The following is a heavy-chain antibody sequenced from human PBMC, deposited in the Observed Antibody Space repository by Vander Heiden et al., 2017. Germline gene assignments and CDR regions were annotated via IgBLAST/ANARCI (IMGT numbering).Heavy chain of an antibody. V-gene: IGHV4-39*01. CDR1: GGSISSSSAY. D-gene: IGHD2-21*02. CDR3: ARLDIVVVTANYGMDV. CDR2: IYYSGSA. Sequence: QLQLQESGPGLVKPSETLSLTCTVSGGSISSSSAYWGWIRQPPGKGLEWIGSIYYSGSAYYNPSLKSRVTISVDTSKNQFSLKLSSVTAADTAVYYCARLDIVVVTANYGMDVWGQGTTVTVSS. J-gene: IGHJ6*02.